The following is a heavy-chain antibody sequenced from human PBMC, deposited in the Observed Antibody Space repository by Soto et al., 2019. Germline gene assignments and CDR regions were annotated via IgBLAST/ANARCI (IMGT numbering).Heavy chain of an antibody. D-gene: IGHD3-16*01. CDR2: TKEDGSEI. Sequence: EVQLVESGGGLVQPGGSLRISCAVSGFSIASYWMSWVRQAPGKGLEWVATTKEDGSEIYYVDSVRGRFTISRDNAENPLYLQMNSLSAEDTAVYFCARDVGFDYVNWGQGTLVTVSS. CDR1: GFSIASYW. V-gene: IGHV3-7*01. CDR3: ARDVGFDYVN. J-gene: IGHJ4*02.